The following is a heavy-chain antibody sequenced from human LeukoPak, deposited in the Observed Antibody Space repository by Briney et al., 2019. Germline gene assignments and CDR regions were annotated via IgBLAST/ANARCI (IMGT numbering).Heavy chain of an antibody. V-gene: IGHV3-30*18. Sequence: GGSLRLSCAASGFTFSTYGMYWVRQAPGKGLEWVAVISYDGTNEYYADSVKGLFTISRDNSKNTLYLQMNSLRAEDTAVYYCAKDLSPLVWFVSGSDAFDIWAKGQCHRLF. CDR2: ISYDGTNE. CDR1: GFTFSTYG. CDR3: AKDLSPLVWFVSGSDAFDI. D-gene: IGHD3-10*01. J-gene: IGHJ3*02.